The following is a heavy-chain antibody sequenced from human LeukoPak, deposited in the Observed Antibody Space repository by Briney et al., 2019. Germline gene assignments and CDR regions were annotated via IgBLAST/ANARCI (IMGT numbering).Heavy chain of an antibody. J-gene: IGHJ6*02. D-gene: IGHD6-13*01. CDR1: GYSFTSYW. CDR2: IYPGDSDT. V-gene: IGHV5-51*01. CDR3: ARPGYSSSRSNHYYYGMDV. Sequence: GESLKISCKGSGYSFTSYWIGWVRQMPGKGLEWMGIIYPGDSDTRYSPSFQGQVTISADKSISTAYLQWSSLKASDTAMYYCARPGYSSSRSNHYYYGMDVWGQGTTVTVSS.